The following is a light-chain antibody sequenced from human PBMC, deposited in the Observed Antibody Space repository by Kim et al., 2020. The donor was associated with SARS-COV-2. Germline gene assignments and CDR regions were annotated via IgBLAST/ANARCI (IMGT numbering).Light chain of an antibody. V-gene: IGKV3-20*01. CDR3: QQYGSSPGYS. Sequence: PGERGAPSCRASQSGGRSHLAWYQQKPGQAPRLLIYGASSRATGIPDRFSGSGSGTDFTLTISRLEPEDFAVYYCQQYGSSPGYSFGQGTKLEI. J-gene: IGKJ2*03. CDR2: GAS. CDR1: QSGGRSH.